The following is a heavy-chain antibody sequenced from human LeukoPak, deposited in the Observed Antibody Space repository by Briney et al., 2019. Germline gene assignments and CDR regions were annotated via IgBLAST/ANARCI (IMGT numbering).Heavy chain of an antibody. J-gene: IGHJ5*02. Sequence: GASVKVSCKASGYTFTGYYMHWVRQAPGQGLEWMGGIIPIFGTANYAQKFQGRVTITADESTSTAYMELSSLRSEDTAVYYCARDSGYSSGWYRIDPWGQGTLVTVSS. CDR2: IIPIFGTA. D-gene: IGHD6-19*01. V-gene: IGHV1-69*13. CDR1: GYTFTGYY. CDR3: ARDSGYSSGWYRIDP.